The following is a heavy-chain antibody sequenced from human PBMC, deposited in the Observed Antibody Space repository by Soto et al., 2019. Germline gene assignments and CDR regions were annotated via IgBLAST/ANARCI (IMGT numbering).Heavy chain of an antibody. Sequence: QVQLQESGPGLVKPSQTLSLTCSVSGGSINSGGYYWTWIRQHPGKGLEWIGNIFYSGSTSYNPSLKSRLTISIDTSKTQFPLRLSSVAAADTAVYHCARNSVSKKIDFWGQGTLVTVSS. CDR3: ARNSVSKKIDF. V-gene: IGHV4-31*03. CDR2: IFYSGST. D-gene: IGHD1-26*01. J-gene: IGHJ4*02. CDR1: GGSINSGGYY.